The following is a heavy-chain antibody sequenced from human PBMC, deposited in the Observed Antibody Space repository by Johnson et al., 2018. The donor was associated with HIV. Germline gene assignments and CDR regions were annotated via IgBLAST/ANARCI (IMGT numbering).Heavy chain of an antibody. CDR3: ASSAFDI. CDR2: ISYDGSNK. J-gene: IGHJ3*02. Sequence: QVQLVESGGGLVQPGGSLRLSCAASGFTFSDHYMDWVRQAPGKGLEWVAVISYDGSNKYYADSVKGRFTISRDNSKNTLYLQMNSLRAEDTAVYYCASSAFDIWGQGTMVTVSS. CDR1: GFTFSDHY. V-gene: IGHV3-30*03.